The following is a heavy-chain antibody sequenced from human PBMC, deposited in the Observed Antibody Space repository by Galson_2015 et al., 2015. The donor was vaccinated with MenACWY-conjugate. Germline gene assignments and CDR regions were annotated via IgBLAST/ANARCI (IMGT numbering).Heavy chain of an antibody. CDR1: GFTFSSYS. CDR3: ARVPPGSSWYGPYYYYYYYMDV. J-gene: IGHJ6*03. D-gene: IGHD6-13*01. V-gene: IGHV3-21*01. CDR2: ISSSSSYI. Sequence: SLRLSCAASGFTFSSYSMNWVRQAPGKGLEWVSSISSSSSYIYYADSVKGRFTISRDNAKNSLYLQMNSLRAEDTAVYYCARVPPGSSWYGPYYYYYYYMDVWGKGTTVTVSS.